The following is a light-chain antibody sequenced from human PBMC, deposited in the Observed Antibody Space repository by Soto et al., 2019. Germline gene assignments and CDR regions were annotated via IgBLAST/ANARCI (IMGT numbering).Light chain of an antibody. Sequence: EIVLTQSPGTLSLSPGERATLSCRASLSVSSSYLAWYQQKPGQAPRLLIYGASSRATGIPDRFSGSGSGTHFTLTISRLEPEDFAVYYCQQYGSSPGWTFGQGTKVEIK. CDR1: LSVSSSY. CDR2: GAS. CDR3: QQYGSSPGWT. J-gene: IGKJ1*01. V-gene: IGKV3-20*01.